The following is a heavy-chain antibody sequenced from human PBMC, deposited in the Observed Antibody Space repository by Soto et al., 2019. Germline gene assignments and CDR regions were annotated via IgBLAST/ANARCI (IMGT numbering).Heavy chain of an antibody. CDR1: GGSINNHY. D-gene: IGHD7-27*01. CDR3: ARANWYCEY. Sequence: QVQLQESGPGLVKPSETLSLTCTVSGGSINNHYWSWIRQPPGKGLEWIGYIYYSGRTNYNPSLQSRVTMSVDTSKNQVSLRLSSVHAADTAISSCARANWYCEYWGQGILVTVSS. V-gene: IGHV4-59*11. J-gene: IGHJ4*02. CDR2: IYYSGRT.